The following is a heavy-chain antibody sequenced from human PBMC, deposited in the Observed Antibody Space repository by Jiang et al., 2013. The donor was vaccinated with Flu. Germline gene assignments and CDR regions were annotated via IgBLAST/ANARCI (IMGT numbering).Heavy chain of an antibody. D-gene: IGHD3-22*01. Sequence: GSGLVKPSETLSLTCTVSGGSINNYYWSWIRQPPGKGLEWIGYIYYSGSTNYNPSLKSRVTISVDTSKNQFSLKLSSVTAADTAVYYCARRTYYYDSSGYYFAFDIWGQGTMVTVSS. CDR2: IYYSGST. J-gene: IGHJ3*02. V-gene: IGHV4-59*08. CDR3: ARRTYYYDSSGYYFAFDI. CDR1: GGSINNYY.